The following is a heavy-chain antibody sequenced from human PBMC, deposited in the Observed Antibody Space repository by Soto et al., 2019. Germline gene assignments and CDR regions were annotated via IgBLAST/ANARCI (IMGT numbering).Heavy chain of an antibody. CDR1: GGSVSSGGYY. CDR2: IYYRGSN. CDR3: ARVPDY. Sequence: QVQLQESGPGLVKPSQTLSLTCTVSGGSVSSGGYYWGWIRQHPGKRLERFGYIYYRGSNYYNPSLKSRVTISVETSKNQFSLKLSSVTAADTAVYYCARVPDYWGQGTLVTVSS. V-gene: IGHV4-31*03. J-gene: IGHJ4*02.